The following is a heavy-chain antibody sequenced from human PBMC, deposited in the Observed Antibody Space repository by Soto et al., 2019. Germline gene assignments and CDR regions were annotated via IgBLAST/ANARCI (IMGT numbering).Heavy chain of an antibody. CDR1: GYTFTSYY. D-gene: IGHD3-10*01. V-gene: IGHV1-46*03. CDR2: SNPSGGST. CDR3: AKGGTNYGSGSYGIDY. Sequence: QVQLVQSGAEVKKPGASVKVSCKASGYTFTSYYMHWVRQAPGQGLEWMGISNPSGGSTSYAQKFQGRVTMIRDTSTCTDEMELSSRQCDVMAVYYCAKGGTNYGSGSYGIDYWGQGTLVTVSS. J-gene: IGHJ4*02.